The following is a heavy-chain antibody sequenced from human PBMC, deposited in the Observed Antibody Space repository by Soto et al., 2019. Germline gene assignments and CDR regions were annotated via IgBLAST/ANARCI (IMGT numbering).Heavy chain of an antibody. Sequence: QVQLQESGPGLVRPSETLSLTCTVSGGSISAYYWGWVRQPPGKGLEWIGHIYYTGGTRYNLSLNSRVTTAVDKSRIHFSLRLNSVTAADTAVYYCARTLVTGYSDSWGQGTLVTVSS. CDR1: GGSISAYY. J-gene: IGHJ4*02. CDR3: ARTLVTGYSDS. D-gene: IGHD3-9*01. V-gene: IGHV4-59*01. CDR2: IYYTGGT.